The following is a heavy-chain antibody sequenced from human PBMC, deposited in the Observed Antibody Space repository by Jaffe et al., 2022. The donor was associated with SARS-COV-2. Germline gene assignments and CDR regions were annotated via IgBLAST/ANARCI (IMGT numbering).Heavy chain of an antibody. CDR2: INAGDGNT. CDR3: ARGGSGSHPFDY. Sequence: QVQLVQSGAEVKKPGASVKVSCKASGYTFTYYAMQWVRQAPGQRLEWMGWINAGDGNTKYSQKFQGRVTITRDTSATTAYMELSSLRSEDTAVYYCARGGSGSHPFDYWGQGTLVTVSS. V-gene: IGHV1-3*01. J-gene: IGHJ4*02. CDR1: GYTFTYYA. D-gene: IGHD3-10*01.